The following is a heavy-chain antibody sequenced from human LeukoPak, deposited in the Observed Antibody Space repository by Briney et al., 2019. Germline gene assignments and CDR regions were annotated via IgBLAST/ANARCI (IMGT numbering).Heavy chain of an antibody. V-gene: IGHV3-21*01. J-gene: IGHJ4*02. D-gene: IGHD6-13*01. CDR3: ARAIAAAGTAQYYFDY. CDR2: ISSSSSYI. Sequence: AGGSLRLSCAASGFTFSSYSMNWVRQAPGKGLEWVSSISSSSSYIYYADSVKGRLTISRDNAKNSLYLQMNSLRAEDTAVYYCARAIAAAGTAQYYFDYWGQGTLVTVSS. CDR1: GFTFSSYS.